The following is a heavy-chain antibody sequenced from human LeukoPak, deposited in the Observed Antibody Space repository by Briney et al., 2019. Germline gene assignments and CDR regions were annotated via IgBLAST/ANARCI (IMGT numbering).Heavy chain of an antibody. CDR1: GFTFDDYG. Sequence: GGSLRLSCAASGFTFDDYGMSWVRQAAGKRLEWVSTINWKGDLTYYVDSVKGRFTISRDNRKNSLYLQMNSLTAEDTALYYCARAFNYDSSGYFNYFDYWGQGTLVTVSS. J-gene: IGHJ4*02. CDR2: INWKGDLT. V-gene: IGHV3-20*04. D-gene: IGHD3-22*01. CDR3: ARAFNYDSSGYFNYFDY.